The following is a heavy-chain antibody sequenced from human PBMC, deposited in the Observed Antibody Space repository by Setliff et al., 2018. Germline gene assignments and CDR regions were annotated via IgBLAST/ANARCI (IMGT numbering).Heavy chain of an antibody. D-gene: IGHD6-13*01. V-gene: IGHV4-39*01. CDR1: GGSISSSRYY. CDR2: IKYSGST. Sequence: SETLSLTCTVSGGSISSSRYYWGWIRQPPGKGLEWIGSIKYSGSTYYNPSLKSRVTISVETSKNQFSLKLSSVTAADTAVYYCARAAGYSSSWYHYYYGMDVWGQGTTVTVSS. CDR3: ARAAGYSSSWYHYYYGMDV. J-gene: IGHJ6*02.